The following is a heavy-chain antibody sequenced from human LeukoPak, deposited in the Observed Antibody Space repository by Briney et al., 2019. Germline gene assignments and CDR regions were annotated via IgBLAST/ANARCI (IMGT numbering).Heavy chain of an antibody. Sequence: ASVKVSCKASGYSFTGYDISWVRQATGQGLEWMGWMNPNRGNTGYAQKFQGRVTWTRNTSISTAYMELSSLRSEDSAVYYCARGSIAAMVRGEGFDYWGQGIQVTVSS. CDR3: ARGSIAAMVRGEGFDY. D-gene: IGHD3-10*01. V-gene: IGHV1-8*01. CDR1: GYSFTGYD. CDR2: MNPNRGNT. J-gene: IGHJ4*02.